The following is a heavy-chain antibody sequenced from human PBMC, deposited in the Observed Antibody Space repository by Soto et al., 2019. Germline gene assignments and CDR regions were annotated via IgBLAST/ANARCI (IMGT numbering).Heavy chain of an antibody. J-gene: IGHJ4*02. D-gene: IGHD3-3*01. V-gene: IGHV3-30*03. CDR3: ARTYYDFWSGFSD. CDR1: GFTFCDYA. Sequence: PGGSLRLSCAASGFTFCDYAMHWIRQPPGKGLEWVAIISYEGSEKYYSDSVKGRFTISRDNSKNTVYLQMNSVRGDDTAVYYCARTYYDFWSGFSDWGQGALVTVSS. CDR2: ISYEGSEK.